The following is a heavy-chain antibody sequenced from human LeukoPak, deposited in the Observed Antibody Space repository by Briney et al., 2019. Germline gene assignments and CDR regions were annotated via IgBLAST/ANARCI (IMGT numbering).Heavy chain of an antibody. D-gene: IGHD1-1*01. CDR1: GYSFTSYW. CDR2: IYPGDSDT. J-gene: IGHJ6*02. CDR3: ARNLRETGTMRWYYYYGMDV. V-gene: IGHV5-51*01. Sequence: GESLKISCKGSGYSFTSYWIGWVRQMPGKGLELMGIIYPGDSDTRYSPSFKGQFTISANNCISTAYLQWSSLKASDTAMYYCARNLRETGTMRWYYYYGMDVWGQGTTVTVSS.